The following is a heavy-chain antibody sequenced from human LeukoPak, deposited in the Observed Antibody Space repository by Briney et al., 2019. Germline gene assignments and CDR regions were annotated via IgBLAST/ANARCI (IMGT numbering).Heavy chain of an antibody. CDR2: IKQDESER. D-gene: IGHD3-10*01. V-gene: IGHV3-7*01. CDR1: GFSFSSYW. J-gene: IGHJ6*03. CDR3: ARLSAYYYGSFFYYYMDV. Sequence: GGSLRLSCAASGFSFSSYWMTWVRQSPGKGPEWVANIKQDESERYTVDSVKGRFTISRDNAKNSVYLHMNSLRAGDTALYYCARLSAYYYGSFFYYYMDVWGKGTTVTVSS.